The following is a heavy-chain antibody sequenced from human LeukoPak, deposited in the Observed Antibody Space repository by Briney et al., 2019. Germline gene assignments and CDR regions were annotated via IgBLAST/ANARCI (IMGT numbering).Heavy chain of an antibody. CDR3: ARDPGATRFDY. CDR2: ISGSGGST. CDR1: GFTFSSYA. Sequence: GGSLRLSCAASGFTFSSYAMSWVRQAPGKGLEWVSAISGSGGSTYYADSVKGRFTISRDNAKNSLYLQMNSLRAEDTAVYYCARDPGATRFDYWGQGTLVTVSS. D-gene: IGHD1-26*01. V-gene: IGHV3-23*01. J-gene: IGHJ4*02.